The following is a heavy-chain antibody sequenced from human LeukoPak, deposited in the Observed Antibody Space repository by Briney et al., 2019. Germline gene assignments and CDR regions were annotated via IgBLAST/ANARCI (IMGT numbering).Heavy chain of an antibody. V-gene: IGHV1-69*05. CDR3: ARDPREYCGGDCYVP. CDR1: GGTFSSYA. D-gene: IGHD2-21*02. Sequence: GASVKVSCEASGGTFSSYAISWVRQAPGQGLEWMGRIIPIFGTANYAQKFQGRVTITTDESTSTAYMELSSLRSEDTAVYYCARDPREYCGGDCYVPWGQGTLVTVSS. CDR2: IIPIFGTA. J-gene: IGHJ5*02.